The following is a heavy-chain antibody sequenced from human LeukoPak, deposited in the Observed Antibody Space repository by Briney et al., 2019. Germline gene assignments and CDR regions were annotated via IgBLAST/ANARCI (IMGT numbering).Heavy chain of an antibody. Sequence: GESLKISCKGSGYSFTSYWIGRVRQMPGKGLEWMGIIYPGDSDTRYSPSFQGQVTISADKSISTAYLQWPSLRASDTAIYFCATVAGQQMGPMDYWGQGALVTVSS. D-gene: IGHD6-19*01. CDR2: IYPGDSDT. CDR1: GYSFTSYW. V-gene: IGHV5-51*01. J-gene: IGHJ4*02. CDR3: ATVAGQQMGPMDY.